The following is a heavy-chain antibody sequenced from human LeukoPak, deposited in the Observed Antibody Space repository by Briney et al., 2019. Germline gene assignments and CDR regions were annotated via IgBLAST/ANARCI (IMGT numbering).Heavy chain of an antibody. Sequence: SETLSLTCTVSGGSISSSSYYWGWIRQPPGKGLEWIGSIYYSGSTYYNPSLKSRVTISVDTSKNQFSLKLSSVTAADTAVYYCARLRYERSFDYWGQGTLVTVSS. CDR2: IYYSGST. D-gene: IGHD1-1*01. V-gene: IGHV4-39*01. J-gene: IGHJ4*02. CDR1: GGSISSSSYY. CDR3: ARLRYERSFDY.